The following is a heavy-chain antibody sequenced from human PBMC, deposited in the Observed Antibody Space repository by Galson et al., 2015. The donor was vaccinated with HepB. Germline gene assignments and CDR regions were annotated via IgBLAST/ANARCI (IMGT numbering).Heavy chain of an antibody. J-gene: IGHJ3*02. V-gene: IGHV4-59*01. Sequence: SETLSLTCSVSGGSISSYYWSWIRQPPGKGLEWIGQIYYSGSTKYNPSLKSRVTISVDTSNKQFSLNLSSVTAADTAVYYCARDIGGQQWLVEAFDIWGQGTMVTVFS. CDR1: GGSISSYY. D-gene: IGHD6-19*01. CDR2: IYYSGST. CDR3: ARDIGGQQWLVEAFDI.